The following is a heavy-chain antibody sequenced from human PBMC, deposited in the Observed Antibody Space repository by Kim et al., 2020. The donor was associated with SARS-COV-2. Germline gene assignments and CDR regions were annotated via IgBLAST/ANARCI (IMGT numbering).Heavy chain of an antibody. CDR3: ARRGIKVSLDY. Sequence: TRYSPSFQGQVTISADKSISTAYLQWSSLKASDTAMYYCARRGIKVSLDYWGQGTLVTVSS. CDR2: T. D-gene: IGHD3-10*01. V-gene: IGHV5-51*01. J-gene: IGHJ4*02.